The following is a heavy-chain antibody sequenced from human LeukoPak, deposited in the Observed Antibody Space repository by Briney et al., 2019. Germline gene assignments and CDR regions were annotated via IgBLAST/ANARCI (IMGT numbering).Heavy chain of an antibody. V-gene: IGHV3-30*18. CDR1: GFACSNYA. CDR3: AKEMGPFIHGDY. D-gene: IGHD2-8*01. J-gene: IGHJ4*02. Sequence: GGSLRLSCAASGFACSNYAMHWVRQAPGKGLEWVAVISNDGIHQFYADSVKGRFTISRDNSKNTLYLQMNSLRTEDTALYYCAKEMGPFIHGDYWGQGTVVTVS. CDR2: ISNDGIHQ.